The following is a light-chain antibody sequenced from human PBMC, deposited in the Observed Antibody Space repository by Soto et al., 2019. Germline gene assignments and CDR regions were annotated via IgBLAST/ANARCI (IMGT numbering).Light chain of an antibody. J-gene: IGLJ2*01. Sequence: QSVLTQPSSLSASPGASASLTCTLRSGINVGTYRIYWYQQKPGSPPQYLLRYKSDSDKQQGSGVPSRFSGSKDASANAGILLISGLQSEDEADYYCMIWHSSAVVFGGGTKVPS. CDR1: SGINVGTYR. V-gene: IGLV5-45*02. CDR2: YKSDSDK. CDR3: MIWHSSAVV.